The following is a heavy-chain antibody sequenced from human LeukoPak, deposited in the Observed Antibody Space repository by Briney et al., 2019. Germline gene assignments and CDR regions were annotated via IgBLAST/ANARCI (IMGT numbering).Heavy chain of an antibody. Sequence: ASVKVSCKASGFTFTSSAVQWVRQARGQRLEWIGWIVVGSGNTNYAQKFQERVTITRDMSTSTAYMELSSLRSEDTAVYYCAADPYSSSWYYYYGMDVWGQGTTVTVSS. CDR1: GFTFTSSA. CDR3: AADPYSSSWYYYYGMDV. CDR2: IVVGSGNT. J-gene: IGHJ6*02. V-gene: IGHV1-58*01. D-gene: IGHD6-13*01.